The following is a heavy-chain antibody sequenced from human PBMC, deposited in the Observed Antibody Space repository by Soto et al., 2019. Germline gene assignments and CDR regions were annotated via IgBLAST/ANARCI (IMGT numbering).Heavy chain of an antibody. D-gene: IGHD2-2*01. V-gene: IGHV1-2*02. CDR1: GYTFTGYY. Sequence: ASVKVSCKASGYTFTGYYMHWVRQAPGQGLEWMGWINPNRGGTNYAQKFQGGVTMTRDTSISTAYMELSRLRSDETAVYYCERDRHCSSTSCYGGHDAFDIWGQGTMVTVSS. CDR3: ERDRHCSSTSCYGGHDAFDI. J-gene: IGHJ3*02. CDR2: INPNRGGT.